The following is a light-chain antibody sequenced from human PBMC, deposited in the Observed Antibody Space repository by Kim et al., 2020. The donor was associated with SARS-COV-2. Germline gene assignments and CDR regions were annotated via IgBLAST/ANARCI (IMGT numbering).Light chain of an antibody. CDR3: QAWDSSTVV. J-gene: IGLJ2*01. V-gene: IGLV3-1*01. CDR1: KLGDKG. CDR2: QDS. Sequence: LPPGRPASITCSGDKLGDKGACCYQQKAGQSPVLVMYQDSKRPSGIPERFSGSNSGNTATLTISGTQAMDEADYYCQAWDSSTVVFGGGTQLTVL.